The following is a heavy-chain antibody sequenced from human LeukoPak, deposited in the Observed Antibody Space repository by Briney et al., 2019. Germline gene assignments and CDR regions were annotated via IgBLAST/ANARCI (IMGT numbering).Heavy chain of an antibody. CDR3: GKRELWHGSGEDA. CDR2: ISGSGDRT. Sequence: GGSLRLSCAASGFTFNNYAMSWFCQTPGKGLEWVSAISGSGDRTYYAESVKGRFSISRDNSKNTLYLQMHSLRAEDTAVYYCGKRELWHGSGEDAWGQGTTVTVSS. V-gene: IGHV3-23*01. CDR1: GFTFNNYA. J-gene: IGHJ6*02. D-gene: IGHD3-10*01.